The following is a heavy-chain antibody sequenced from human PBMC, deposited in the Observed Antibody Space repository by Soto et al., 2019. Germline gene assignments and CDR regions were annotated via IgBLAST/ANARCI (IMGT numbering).Heavy chain of an antibody. CDR2: ISYDGSNK. D-gene: IGHD6-6*01. Sequence: GGSLRLSCAASGFTFGSYGMHWVRQAPGKGLEWVAGISYDGSNKHYADSVKGRFTISRDNSKNTLYVQMSSLRAEDTAVYYCAKAHGSSSFYYYGMDVWGQGTTVTVSS. CDR1: GFTFGSYG. J-gene: IGHJ6*02. V-gene: IGHV3-30*18. CDR3: AKAHGSSSFYYYGMDV.